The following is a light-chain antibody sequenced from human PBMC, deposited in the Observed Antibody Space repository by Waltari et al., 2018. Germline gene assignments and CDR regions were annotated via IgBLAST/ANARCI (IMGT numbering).Light chain of an antibody. CDR1: TSNIGKNY. CDR3: ATWDSGLRVVL. V-gene: IGLV1-51*01. J-gene: IGLJ3*02. CDR2: DNN. Sequence: QSILTQPPSVSAAPGQKVSISCSGSTSNIGKNYVSWYQQLPGTAPKLFIFDNNHRPSGIPDRFSASKSGTSATLVITGLQTGDEADYYCATWDSGLRVVLFGGGTTLTVL.